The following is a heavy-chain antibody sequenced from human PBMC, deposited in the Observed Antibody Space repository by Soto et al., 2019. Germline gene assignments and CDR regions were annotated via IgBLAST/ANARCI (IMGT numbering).Heavy chain of an antibody. CDR2: IDPEDGKT. CDR1: GYSHTDLS. J-gene: IGHJ4*02. D-gene: IGHD4-17*01. V-gene: IGHV1-24*01. CDR3: ARVRAGFDY. Sequence: SVKVSCEVSGYSHTDLSIHWVRQAPGKGLEWMGGIDPEDGKTVYAQKLQGRVTMTTDTSTSTAYMELRSLRSDDTAVYYCARVRAGFDYWGQGTLVTVSS.